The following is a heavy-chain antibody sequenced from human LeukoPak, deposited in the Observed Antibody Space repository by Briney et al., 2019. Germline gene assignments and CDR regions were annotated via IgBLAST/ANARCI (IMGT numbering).Heavy chain of an antibody. CDR3: AKDHYYDSSGYWRRPFDY. D-gene: IGHD3-22*01. J-gene: IGHJ4*02. Sequence: GGSLRLSCAASGFTFSSYATSWVRQAPGKGLEWVSAISGSGGSTYYADSVKGRFTISRDNSKNTLYLQMNSLRAEDTAVYYCAKDHYYDSSGYWRRPFDYWGQGTLVTVSS. CDR2: ISGSGGST. CDR1: GFTFSSYA. V-gene: IGHV3-23*01.